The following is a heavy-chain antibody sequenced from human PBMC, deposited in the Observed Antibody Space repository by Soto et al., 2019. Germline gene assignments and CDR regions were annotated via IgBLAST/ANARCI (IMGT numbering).Heavy chain of an antibody. V-gene: IGHV1-69*02. Sequence: SVKVSCKASGGTFSSYTIIWVRQAPGQGLEWMGRIIPILGIANYAQKFQGRVTITADKSTSTAYMELSSLRSEDTAVYYCATRFYTSGVLFDYWGQGTPVTVSS. CDR2: IIPILGIA. D-gene: IGHD2-2*02. CDR3: ATRFYTSGVLFDY. CDR1: GGTFSSYT. J-gene: IGHJ4*02.